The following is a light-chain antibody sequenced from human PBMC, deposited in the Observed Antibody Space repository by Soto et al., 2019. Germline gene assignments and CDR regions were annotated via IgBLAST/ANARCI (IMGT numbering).Light chain of an antibody. CDR1: QSVITW. J-gene: IGKJ1*01. CDR2: KAS. CDR3: QQYDDYPWT. Sequence: DIKMAESPSSVSPAVGGRVRNTCRASQSVITWLAWYXEKAGKAPNXXIYKASSLESGVPSRFSGSGSGTEFTLTISSLQPDDFATYYCQQYDDYPWTFGQGTKVDIK. V-gene: IGKV1-5*03.